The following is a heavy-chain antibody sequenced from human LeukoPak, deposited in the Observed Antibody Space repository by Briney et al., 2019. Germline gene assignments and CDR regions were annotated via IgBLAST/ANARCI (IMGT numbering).Heavy chain of an antibody. CDR1: GGSISSYY. V-gene: IGHV4-39*01. Sequence: SETLSLTCTVSGGSISSYYWSWIRQPPGKGLEWIGSIYYSGSTYYNPSLKSRVTISVDTSKNQFSLKLSSVTAADTAVYYCARRKDYDILTGVYYFDYWGQGTLVTVSS. J-gene: IGHJ4*02. CDR3: ARRKDYDILTGVYYFDY. CDR2: IYYSGST. D-gene: IGHD3-9*01.